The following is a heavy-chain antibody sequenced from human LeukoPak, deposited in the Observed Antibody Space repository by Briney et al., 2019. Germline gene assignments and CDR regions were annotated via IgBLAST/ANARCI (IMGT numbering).Heavy chain of an antibody. D-gene: IGHD2-2*01. CDR3: ARVTRDIVVVPAARGYYYYYYMDV. CDR2: IYHSGST. CDR1: GYSISSGYY. Sequence: PSETLSLTCTVSGYSISSGYYWGWIRQPPGKGLEWIGSIYHSGSTYYNPSLKSRVTISVDTSKNQFSLKLSSVTAADTAVYYCARVTRDIVVVPAARGYYYYYYMDVWGKGTTVTVSS. J-gene: IGHJ6*03. V-gene: IGHV4-38-2*02.